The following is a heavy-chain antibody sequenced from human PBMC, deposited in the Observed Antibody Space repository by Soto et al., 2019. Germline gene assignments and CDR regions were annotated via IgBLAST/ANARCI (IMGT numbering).Heavy chain of an antibody. V-gene: IGHV3-30*18. Sequence: GGSLRLPCAASGFTFSSYGMHWVRQAPGKGLEWVAVISYDGSNKYYADSVKGRFTISGDNSKNTLYLQMNSLRAEDTAVYYCAKDQVRRAVYYYYGMDVWGQGTTVTVSS. J-gene: IGHJ6*02. CDR2: ISYDGSNK. CDR1: GFTFSSYG. D-gene: IGHD3-22*01. CDR3: AKDQVRRAVYYYYGMDV.